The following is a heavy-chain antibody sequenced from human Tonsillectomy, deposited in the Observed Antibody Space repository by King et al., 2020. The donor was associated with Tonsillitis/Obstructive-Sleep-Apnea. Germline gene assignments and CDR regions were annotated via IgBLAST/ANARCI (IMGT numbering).Heavy chain of an antibody. V-gene: IGHV3-74*01. CDR1: GYTFSSYW. Sequence: VQLVESGGGLIQPGGSLGLSCAASGYTFSSYWIHWVRHAPGKGLVWVSRLTSDGSSTSYADTVKGRFTISRDNAKNTLHLQMNSLRAEDTAVYYCARELWSYAFDIWGQGTMVTVSS. CDR3: ARELWSYAFDI. CDR2: LTSDGSST. D-gene: IGHD2-21*01. J-gene: IGHJ3*02.